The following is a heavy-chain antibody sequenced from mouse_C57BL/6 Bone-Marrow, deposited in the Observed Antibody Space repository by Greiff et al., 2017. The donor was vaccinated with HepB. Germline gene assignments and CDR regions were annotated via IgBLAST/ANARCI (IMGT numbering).Heavy chain of an antibody. CDR1: GFTFSSYA. V-gene: IGHV5-4*01. CDR2: ISDGGSYT. D-gene: IGHD1-1*01. Sequence: EVQRVESGGGLVKPGGSLKLSCAASGFTFSSYAMSWVRQTPEKRLEWVATISDGGSYTYYPDNVKGRFTISRDNAKNNLYLQMSHLKSEDTAMYYCARGGGPYYYGSSYGYWGQGTTLTVSS. J-gene: IGHJ2*01. CDR3: ARGGGPYYYGSSYGY.